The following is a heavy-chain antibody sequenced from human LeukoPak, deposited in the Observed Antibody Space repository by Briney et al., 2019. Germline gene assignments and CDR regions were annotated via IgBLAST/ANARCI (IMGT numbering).Heavy chain of an antibody. D-gene: IGHD6-13*01. V-gene: IGHV4-4*07. CDR1: GAAISDYF. CDR2: ISTTGST. J-gene: IGHJ4*02. CDR3: ARLTSSSSGSSFDY. Sequence: SETLSLTCTVSGAAISDYFWSWIRQPAGKDLEWIGRISTTGSTYFNPSLQSRVRMSVDSSKTHFSLRLSSVTAADTAVYYCARLTSSSSGSSFDYWGQGTLVTVSS.